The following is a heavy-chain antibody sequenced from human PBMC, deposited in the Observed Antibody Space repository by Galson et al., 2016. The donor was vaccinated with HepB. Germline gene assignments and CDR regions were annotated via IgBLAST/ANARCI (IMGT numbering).Heavy chain of an antibody. V-gene: IGHV3-72*01. J-gene: IGHJ4*02. D-gene: IGHD3-10*01. Sequence: SLRLSCAASGLTFSDHYMDWVRQAPGKGLEWVARSRNRLHSFTTEYAASVKGRFTISRDNPKSTLYLYMNSLRAEDTAVYFCAKDYHYHGRGGPTHWWGQGTLVTVSS. CDR1: GLTFSDHY. CDR3: AKDYHYHGRGGPTHW. CDR2: SRNRLHSFTT.